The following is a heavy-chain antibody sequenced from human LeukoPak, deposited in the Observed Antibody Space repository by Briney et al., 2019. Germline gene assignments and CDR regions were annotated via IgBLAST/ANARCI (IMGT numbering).Heavy chain of an antibody. D-gene: IGHD2-15*01. CDR2: IYYSGST. Sequence: SETLSLTCTVSGGSISSYYWSWIRQPPGKGLEWIGYIYYSGSTNYNPSLKSRVTISVDTSKNQFSLKLSSVTAADTAVYYCARGGYCSGGSCYWAYWGQGTLVTVSS. CDR1: GGSISSYY. J-gene: IGHJ4*02. V-gene: IGHV4-59*01. CDR3: ARGGYCSGGSCYWAY.